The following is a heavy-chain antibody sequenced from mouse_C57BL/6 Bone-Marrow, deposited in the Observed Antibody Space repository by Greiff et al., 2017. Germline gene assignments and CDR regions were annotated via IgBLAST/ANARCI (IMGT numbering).Heavy chain of an antibody. CDR1: GYAFTNYL. CDR3: ARCGNYLYAMGY. Sequence: QVQLQQSGAELVRPGTSVKVSCKASGYAFTNYLIEWVKQRPGQGLEWIGVLNPGSGGTNYNEKFKGKATLTADKSSSTAYMQLSSLTSEDSAVYFCARCGNYLYAMGYWGQGTSVTVSS. D-gene: IGHD2-1*01. CDR2: LNPGSGGT. J-gene: IGHJ4*01. V-gene: IGHV1-54*01.